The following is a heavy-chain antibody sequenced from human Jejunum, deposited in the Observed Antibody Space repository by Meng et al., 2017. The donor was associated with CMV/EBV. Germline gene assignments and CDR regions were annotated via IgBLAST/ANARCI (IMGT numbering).Heavy chain of an antibody. V-gene: IGHV1-3*04. CDR1: GYTFTTFA. D-gene: IGHD3-10*01. J-gene: IGHJ1*01. CDR2: INIGNGGT. CDR3: AREYAGSQIYYDEYFQH. Sequence: QVQLVQSGAEVKKSGASVKVSCRASGYTFTTFAIHWVRQAPGQRLEWMGWINIGNGGTYYSQKFQGRLTVTRDTSASTAYMELSSLRSEDTAVYYCAREYAGSQIYYDEYFQHWGQGTLVTVSS.